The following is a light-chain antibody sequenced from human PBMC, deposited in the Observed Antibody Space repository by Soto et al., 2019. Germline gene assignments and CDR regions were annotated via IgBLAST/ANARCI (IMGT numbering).Light chain of an antibody. CDR2: EVT. J-gene: IGLJ2*01. V-gene: IGLV2-8*01. CDR3: SSYAGSNNVL. Sequence: QSVLTQPPSASGSPGQSVTMSCTGTSSDIGNYDFVSWYQQHPGKAPKLLIYEVTKRPSGVPDRISGSKSGNTASLTVSGLQAEDEADYYCSSYAGSNNVLFGGGTKVTVL. CDR1: SSDIGNYDF.